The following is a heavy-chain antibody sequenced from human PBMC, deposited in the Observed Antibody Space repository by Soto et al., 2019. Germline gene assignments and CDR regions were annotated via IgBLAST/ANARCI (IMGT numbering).Heavy chain of an antibody. V-gene: IGHV4-61*01. CDR2: IYYSGST. D-gene: IGHD6-6*01. CDR3: ARARYGVYEFDP. CDR1: GGSVSSGSYY. J-gene: IGHJ5*02. Sequence: PSETLSLTCTVSGGSVSSGSYYWSWIWQPPGKGLEWIGYIYYSGSTNYNPSLKSRVTISVDTSKNQFSLKLSSVTAADTAVYYCARARYGVYEFDPWGQGTLVTVS.